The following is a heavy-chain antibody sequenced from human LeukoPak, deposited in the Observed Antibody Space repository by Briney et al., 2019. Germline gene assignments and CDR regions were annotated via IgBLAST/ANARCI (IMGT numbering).Heavy chain of an antibody. J-gene: IGHJ4*02. D-gene: IGHD3-22*01. V-gene: IGHV4-34*01. CDR3: ARGCFDSSGYRVGFDY. CDR2: INHSGST. CDR1: GGSFSGYY. Sequence: PSETLSLTCAVYGGSFSGYYWSWIRQPPGKGLEWIGEINHSGSTNYNPSLKSRVTISVDTSKNQFSLKLSSVTAADTAVYYCARGCFDSSGYRVGFDYWGQGTLVTVSS.